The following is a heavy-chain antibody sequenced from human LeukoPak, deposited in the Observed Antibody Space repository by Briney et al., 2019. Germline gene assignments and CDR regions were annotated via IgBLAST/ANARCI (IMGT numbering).Heavy chain of an antibody. D-gene: IGHD7-27*01. J-gene: IGHJ4*02. Sequence: SETLSLTCAVYGGSFSGYYWSWIRQPPGKGLEWIGEINHSGSTNYNPSLKSRVTISVDTSKNQFSLKLSSVTAADTAVYYCARKKAGEPFFDYWGQGTLVTVSS. CDR2: INHSGST. V-gene: IGHV4-34*01. CDR3: ARKKAGEPFFDY. CDR1: GGSFSGYY.